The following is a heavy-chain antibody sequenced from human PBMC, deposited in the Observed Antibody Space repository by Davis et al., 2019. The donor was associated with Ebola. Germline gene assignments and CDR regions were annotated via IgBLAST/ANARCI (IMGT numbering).Heavy chain of an antibody. CDR3: AKDTGYYDLPLPSH. V-gene: IGHV3-23*01. CDR1: GGSISSGAYS. D-gene: IGHD3-3*01. CDR2: ISGSGGTT. Sequence: ETLSLTCAVSGGSISSGAYSWNWIRQPPGKGLEWVSAISGSGGTTYYAGSVKGRFTVSRDNSKNTLYLQMNSLRAEDTAVYYCAKDTGYYDLPLPSHWGQGTLVTVSS. J-gene: IGHJ4*02.